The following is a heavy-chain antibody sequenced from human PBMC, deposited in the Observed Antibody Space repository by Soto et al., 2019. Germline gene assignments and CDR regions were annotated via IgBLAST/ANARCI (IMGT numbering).Heavy chain of an antibody. CDR3: ARGPPMVVAATLLFNWFDP. CDR2: IYYSGST. V-gene: IGHV4-59*01. Sequence: SETLSLTCTVSGGSISSYYWSWIRQPPGKGLEWIGYIYYSGSTNYNPSLKSRVTISVDTSKNQFSLKLSSVTAADTAVYYCARGPPMVVAATLLFNWFDPWGQGTLVTVSS. J-gene: IGHJ5*02. CDR1: GGSISSYY. D-gene: IGHD2-15*01.